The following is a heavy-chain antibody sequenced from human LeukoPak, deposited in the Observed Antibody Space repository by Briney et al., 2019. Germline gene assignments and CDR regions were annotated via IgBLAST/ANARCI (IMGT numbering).Heavy chain of an antibody. Sequence: SDTLSLTCAVSGGSISSGGYSWSWIRQPPGKGLEWIGYIYHSGSTYYNPSLKSRVTISVDRSKNEFSLKLSSVTAADTAVYYCARGGYYYYGMDVWGQGTTVTVSS. J-gene: IGHJ6*02. CDR2: IYHSGST. CDR3: ARGGYYYYGMDV. CDR1: GGSISSGGYS. V-gene: IGHV4-30-2*01. D-gene: IGHD3-16*01.